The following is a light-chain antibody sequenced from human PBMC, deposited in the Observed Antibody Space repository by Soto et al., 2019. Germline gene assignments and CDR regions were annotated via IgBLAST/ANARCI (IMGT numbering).Light chain of an antibody. V-gene: IGLV2-8*01. CDR2: EVS. CDR1: SLDVGGYNF. CDR3: SSYAGSTNLV. J-gene: IGLJ3*02. Sequence: QSALTQPPSASGSPGQSVTSSCTGTSLDVGGYNFVSWYQQHPGKAPKLMIYEVSKRPSGVPDRFSGSKSGNTASLTVSGLQAGDEAAYYCSSYAGSTNLVFGGGTKLTVL.